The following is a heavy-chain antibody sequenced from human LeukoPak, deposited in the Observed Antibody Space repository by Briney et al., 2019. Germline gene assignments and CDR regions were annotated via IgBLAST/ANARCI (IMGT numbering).Heavy chain of an antibody. CDR2: IKSKTDGGTT. D-gene: IGHD1-26*01. Sequence: GGSLRLSCAASGFTFSNAWMSWVRQAPGKGLEWVGRIKSKTDGGTTDYAAPVKGRFTISRDDSKNTLYLQMNSLKTEDTAVYYCTTEFVGELLPAYWGQGTLVTVSS. CDR1: GFTFSNAW. CDR3: TTEFVGELLPAY. J-gene: IGHJ4*02. V-gene: IGHV3-15*01.